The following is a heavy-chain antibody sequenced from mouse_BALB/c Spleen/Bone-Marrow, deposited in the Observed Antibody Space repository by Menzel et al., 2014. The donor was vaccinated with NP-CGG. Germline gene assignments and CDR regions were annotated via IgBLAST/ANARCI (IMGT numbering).Heavy chain of an antibody. V-gene: IGHV1-63*02. CDR3: ASMRSYAMDY. J-gene: IGHJ4*01. CDR2: IYPGGGYT. CDR1: GYTFTNYW. Sequence: QVQLQQPGAELVRPGTSVKISCKASGYTFTNYWLGWVKQRPGHGLEWIGDIYPGGGYTNYNEKFKDKAALTADTSSSTAYMQLSSLTSEDSAVYFCASMRSYAMDYWGQGTSVTGSS. D-gene: IGHD6-5*01.